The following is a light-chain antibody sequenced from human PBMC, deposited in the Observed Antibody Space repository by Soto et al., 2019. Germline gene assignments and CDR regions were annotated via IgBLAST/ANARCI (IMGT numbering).Light chain of an antibody. CDR1: QRLFSF. CDR3: QQTYSAPFT. J-gene: IGKJ3*01. CDR2: TAY. V-gene: IGKV1-39*01. Sequence: DIQMTQSPSSLSASVGDSVTLTCRASQRLFSFLNWYQQAPGRAPKLLISTAYKLQSGVPSMFSGSESGTEFTLTISSLQPEDFAIYFCQQTYSAPFTFGPGTKVDVK.